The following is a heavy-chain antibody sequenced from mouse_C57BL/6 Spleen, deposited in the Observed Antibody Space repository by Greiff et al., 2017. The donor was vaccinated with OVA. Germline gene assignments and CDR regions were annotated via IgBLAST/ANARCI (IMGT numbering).Heavy chain of an antibody. CDR2: ISDGGSYT. Sequence: EVHLVESGGGLVKPGGSLKLSCAASGFTFSSYAMSWVRQTPEKRLEWVATISDGGSYTYYPDNVKGRFTISRDNAKNNLYLQMSHLKSEDTAMYYCARDGYSNSYYFDYWGQGTTLTVSS. CDR1: GFTFSSYA. CDR3: ARDGYSNSYYFDY. V-gene: IGHV5-4*01. J-gene: IGHJ2*01. D-gene: IGHD2-5*01.